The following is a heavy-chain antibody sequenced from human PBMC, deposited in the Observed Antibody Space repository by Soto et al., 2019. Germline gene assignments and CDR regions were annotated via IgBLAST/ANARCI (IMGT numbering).Heavy chain of an antibody. CDR3: ARRIAAARSDAFDI. D-gene: IGHD6-13*01. Sequence: PGESLKSSCKGSGYSFTSYWIGWVRQMKGKGLEWMGIIYPGDSDTRYSPSFQGQVTISADKSISTAYLQWSSLKASDTAMYYCARRIAAARSDAFDIWGQGTLVTVSS. V-gene: IGHV5-51*01. J-gene: IGHJ3*02. CDR1: GYSFTSYW. CDR2: IYPGDSDT.